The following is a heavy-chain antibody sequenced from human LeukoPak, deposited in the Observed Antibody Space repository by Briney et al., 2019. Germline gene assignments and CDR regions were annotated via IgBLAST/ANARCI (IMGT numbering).Heavy chain of an antibody. CDR1: GFTFSSYE. J-gene: IGHJ5*02. Sequence: GGSLRLSCAASGFTFSSYEMNWVRQAPGKGLEWVSSISSSSSYIYYADSVKGRFTISRDNAKNSLYLQMNSLRAEDTAVYYCAREASGVGRNWFDPWGQGTLVTVSS. V-gene: IGHV3-21*01. D-gene: IGHD6-25*01. CDR2: ISSSSSYI. CDR3: AREASGVGRNWFDP.